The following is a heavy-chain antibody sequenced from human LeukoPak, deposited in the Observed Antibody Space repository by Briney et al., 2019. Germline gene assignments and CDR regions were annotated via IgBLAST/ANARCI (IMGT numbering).Heavy chain of an antibody. CDR3: ARDYGSSISCYIN. D-gene: IGHD2-2*01. CDR2: ISSSGSYI. CDR1: GFTFSSYS. Sequence: PGGSLRPSCAASGFTFSSYSMNWVRQAPGKGLEWVSSISSSGSYIYYSDSVQGRFTISRDNAKNSLYLQMNSLRAEDTAVYYCARDYGSSISCYINWGQGTLVTVSS. V-gene: IGHV3-21*01. J-gene: IGHJ4*02.